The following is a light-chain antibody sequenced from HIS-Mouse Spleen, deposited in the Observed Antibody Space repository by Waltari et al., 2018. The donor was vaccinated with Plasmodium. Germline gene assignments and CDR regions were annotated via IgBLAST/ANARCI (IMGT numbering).Light chain of an antibody. Sequence: EIVLTQSPGTLSLSPGDSATLSCRASQSVSSSYLALYQQKPGQAPRLLIYGASSRATGIPDRFSGSGSGTDFTLTISRLEPEDFAVYYCQQYGSSPYTFGQGTKLEIK. J-gene: IGKJ2*01. CDR1: QSVSSSY. CDR3: QQYGSSPYT. CDR2: GAS. V-gene: IGKV3-20*01.